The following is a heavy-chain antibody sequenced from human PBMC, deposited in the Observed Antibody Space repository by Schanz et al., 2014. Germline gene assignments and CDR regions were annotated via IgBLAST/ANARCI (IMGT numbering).Heavy chain of an antibody. D-gene: IGHD3-22*01. Sequence: QVQLVQSGAEVKKPGSSVKVSCKASGGTFSSYSISWVRQAPGQGLEWMGRIIPILGIANYAQKFQGRVMNTADKSTSTAYMDLSSLRPEDTAVYYCARSNYYDNSDYYNSFDYWGQGTLVTVSS. CDR3: ARSNYYDNSDYYNSFDY. CDR2: IIPILGIA. V-gene: IGHV1-69*02. CDR1: GGTFSSYS. J-gene: IGHJ4*02.